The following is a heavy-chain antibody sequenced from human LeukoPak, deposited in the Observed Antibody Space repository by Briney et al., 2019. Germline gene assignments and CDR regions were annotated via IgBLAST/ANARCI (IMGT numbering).Heavy chain of an antibody. J-gene: IGHJ6*02. V-gene: IGHV4-4*07. D-gene: IGHD2-21*01. CDR3: ARDRPLVFLDYYYYGMDV. Sequence: PSETLSLTCTVSGGSISSYYWSWIRQPAGKGLEWIGRIYTSGSTNYNPSLKSRVTLSVDTSKNQFSLKLSSLTAADTAVYYCARDRPLVFLDYYYYGMDVWGQGTTVTVSS. CDR1: GGSISSYY. CDR2: IYTSGST.